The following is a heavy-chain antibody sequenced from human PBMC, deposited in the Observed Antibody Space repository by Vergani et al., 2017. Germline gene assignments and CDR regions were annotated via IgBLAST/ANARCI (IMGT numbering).Heavy chain of an antibody. V-gene: IGHV1-24*01. CDR1: GYTLTELS. D-gene: IGHD3-22*01. J-gene: IGHJ4*02. Sequence: QVQLVQSGAEVKKPGASVKVSCKVSGYTLTELSMHWVRQAPGKGLEWMGGFDPEDGETIYAQKFQGRVTMPEDTSTDTAYMELSSLRSEDTAVYYCASVQFAYYYDSSGYFPDYWGQGTLVTVSS. CDR3: ASVQFAYYYDSSGYFPDY. CDR2: FDPEDGET.